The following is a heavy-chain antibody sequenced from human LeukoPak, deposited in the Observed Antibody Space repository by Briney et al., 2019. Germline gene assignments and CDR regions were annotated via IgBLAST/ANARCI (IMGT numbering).Heavy chain of an antibody. CDR2: ISGSSSST. V-gene: IGHV3-23*01. D-gene: IGHD1-26*01. J-gene: IGHJ1*01. CDR3: AREGGDYPEYFQH. CDR1: GFTFSSYA. Sequence: GGSLRLSCAASGFTFSSYAMSWVRQAPGRGLEWVSSISGSSSSTFYADSVKGRFTISRDNSKNTLYLQMNSLRAEDTAVYYCAREGGDYPEYFQHWGQGTLVTVSS.